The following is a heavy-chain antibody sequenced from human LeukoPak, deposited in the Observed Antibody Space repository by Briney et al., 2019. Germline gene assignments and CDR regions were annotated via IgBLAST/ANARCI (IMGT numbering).Heavy chain of an antibody. CDR3: ARDPPEGDY. CDR2: IKQDGSEK. J-gene: IGHJ4*02. Sequence: PGGSLRLSCAASGFTFSSYGMHWVRQAPGKGLEWVANIKQDGSEKYYVDSVKGRFTISRDNAKNSLYLQMNSLRAEDTAVYYCARDPPEGDYWGQGTLVTVSS. CDR1: GFTFSSYG. V-gene: IGHV3-7*01.